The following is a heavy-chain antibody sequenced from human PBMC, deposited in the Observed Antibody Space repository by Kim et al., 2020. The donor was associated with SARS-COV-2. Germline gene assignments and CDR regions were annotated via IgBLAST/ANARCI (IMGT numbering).Heavy chain of an antibody. V-gene: IGHV3-23*03. CDR3: ARGKGRGSFLLDY. CDR1: GFSSSSYA. Sequence: GGSLRLSCATSGFSSSSYAMNWVRQAPGKGLEWVSLINSDSSRTFYVDSVKGRFTISRDNSRNTVYLQMNSLRADDTAVYYCARGKGRGSFLLDYWGQGTLVTVSS. D-gene: IGHD3-10*01. J-gene: IGHJ4*02. CDR2: INSDSSRT.